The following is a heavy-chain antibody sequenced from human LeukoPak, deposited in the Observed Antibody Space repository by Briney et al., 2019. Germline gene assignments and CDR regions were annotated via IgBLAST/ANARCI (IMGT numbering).Heavy chain of an antibody. CDR3: ARSSSGELRRYRAFDI. V-gene: IGHV4-4*07. J-gene: IGHJ3*02. CDR2: IYTSGST. CDR1: GGSISSYY. Sequence: PSETLSLTCTVSGGSISSYYWSWIRQPAGKGLEWIGRIYTSGSTNYNPSLKSRVTMSVDTSKNQFSLKLSSVTAADTAVYYCARSSSGELRRYRAFDIWGQGTMVTVSS. D-gene: IGHD3-22*01.